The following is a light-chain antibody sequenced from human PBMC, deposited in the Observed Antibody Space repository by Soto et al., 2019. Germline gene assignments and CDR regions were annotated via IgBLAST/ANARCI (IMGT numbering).Light chain of an antibody. Sequence: EIVLTQSPGTRSLSPGERATLSCRASQSVSSSYLAWYQQKPGQAPRLLTYGASSRATGIPDRFSGSGSGTDFTLTISRLEPEDFAVYYCQQYGSSRRTFGQGTKV. CDR3: QQYGSSRRT. CDR2: GAS. V-gene: IGKV3-20*01. J-gene: IGKJ1*01. CDR1: QSVSSSY.